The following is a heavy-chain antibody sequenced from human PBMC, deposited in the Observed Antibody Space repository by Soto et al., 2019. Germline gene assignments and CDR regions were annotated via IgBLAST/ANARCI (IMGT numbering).Heavy chain of an antibody. CDR1: GFTFGSYG. CDR2: IWYDGSNK. Sequence: QVQLVESGGGVVQPGRSLRLSCAASGFTFGSYGMHWVRQAPGKGLEWVAAIWYDGSNKYYADSVKGRFTISRDNSKSTLYLQLSSLRPEDTAVYYCARESHGDYVCDHWGQGTLVTVSS. J-gene: IGHJ4*02. CDR3: ARESHGDYVCDH. D-gene: IGHD4-17*01. V-gene: IGHV3-33*01.